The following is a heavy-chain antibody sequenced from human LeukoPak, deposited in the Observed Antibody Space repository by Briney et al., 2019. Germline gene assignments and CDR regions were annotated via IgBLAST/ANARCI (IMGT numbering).Heavy chain of an antibody. CDR3: ARGLYTSGTYYIFFDL. V-gene: IGHV3-66*01. J-gene: IGHJ4*02. D-gene: IGHD3-10*01. CDR2: IFNGGST. Sequence: GGSLRLSCAASGFTVISSYMTWVRQAPGKGLEWVSVIFNGGSTYYADSVKGRFTISTDNSKNTLYLQMNTLRAEDTAVYYCARGLYTSGTYYIFFDLWAQGTLVTVSS. CDR1: GFTVISSY.